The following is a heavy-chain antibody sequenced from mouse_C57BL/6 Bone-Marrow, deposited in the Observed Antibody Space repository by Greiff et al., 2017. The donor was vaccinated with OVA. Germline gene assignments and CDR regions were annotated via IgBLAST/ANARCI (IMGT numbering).Heavy chain of an antibody. CDR1: GYAFSSSW. CDR2: IYPGDGDT. V-gene: IGHV1-82*01. J-gene: IGHJ4*01. CDR3: ARIPAMDY. Sequence: VQLKESGPELVKPGASVKISCKASGYAFSSSWMNWVKQRPGKGLEWIGRIYPGDGDTNYNGKFKGKATLTADKSSSTAYMQLSSLTSEDSAVYFCARIPAMDYWGQGTSVTVSS.